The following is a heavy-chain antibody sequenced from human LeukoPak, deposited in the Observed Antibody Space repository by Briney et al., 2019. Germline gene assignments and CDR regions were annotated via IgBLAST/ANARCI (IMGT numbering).Heavy chain of an antibody. J-gene: IGHJ3*02. CDR3: ARVCEGSSWLVDAFDI. CDR1: GGSFSGYY. D-gene: IGHD6-13*01. V-gene: IGHV4-34*01. Sequence: SETLSLTCAVYGGSFSGYYWSWIRQPPGKGLEWIGEINHSGSTNYNPSFKSRVTISVDTSKNQFSLKLSSVTAADTAVYYCARVCEGSSWLVDAFDIWGQGTMVTVSS. CDR2: INHSGST.